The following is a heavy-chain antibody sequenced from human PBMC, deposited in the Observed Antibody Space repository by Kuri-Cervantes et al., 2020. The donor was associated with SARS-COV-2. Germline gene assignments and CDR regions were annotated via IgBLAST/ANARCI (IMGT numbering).Heavy chain of an antibody. CDR3: ARRGTIFGVATFDY. V-gene: IGHV4-61*08. J-gene: IGHJ4*02. CDR1: GFSLSTSGVG. D-gene: IGHD3-3*01. CDR2: IYYSGST. Sequence: SGPTLVKPTQTLTLTCTFSGFSLSTSGVGVGWIRQPPGKGLEWIGYIYYSGSTNYNPSLKSRVTISVDTSKNQFSLKLSSVTAADTAVYYCARRGTIFGVATFDYWGQGTLVTVSS.